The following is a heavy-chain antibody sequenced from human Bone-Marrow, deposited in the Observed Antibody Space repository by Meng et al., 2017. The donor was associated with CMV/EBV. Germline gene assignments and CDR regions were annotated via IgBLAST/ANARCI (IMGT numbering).Heavy chain of an antibody. CDR3: ARLWFGENFDY. CDR1: GFNFSSYW. V-gene: IGHV3-7*01. D-gene: IGHD3-10*01. CDR2: IKQDGREK. J-gene: IGHJ4*02. Sequence: LSCAASGFNFSSYWMSWVRQAPGKGLEWVANIKQDGREKYYVDSVKGRFTISRDNAKNSLYLQMNSLRAEDTAVYYCARLWFGENFDYWGQGTLVTVSS.